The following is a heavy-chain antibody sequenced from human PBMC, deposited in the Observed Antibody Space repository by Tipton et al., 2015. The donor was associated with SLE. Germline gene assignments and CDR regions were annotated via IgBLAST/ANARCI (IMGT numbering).Heavy chain of an antibody. J-gene: IGHJ6*02. Sequence: LRLSCTVSGGSIISYYWSWIRQPPGKGLEWIGYIHYSGVTYYYPSLKRRVTMSVDTSKNQFSLKLNSVTAADPAVYYCARHAEIPVMRYGMDVWGQGTTVSVSS. CDR3: ARHAEIPVMRYGMDV. D-gene: IGHD2-21*01. CDR2: IHYSGVT. CDR1: GGSIISYY. V-gene: IGHV4-59*08.